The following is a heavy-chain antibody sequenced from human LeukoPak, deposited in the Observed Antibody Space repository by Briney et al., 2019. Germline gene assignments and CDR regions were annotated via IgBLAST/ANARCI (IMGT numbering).Heavy chain of an antibody. CDR2: ISLDGNNE. Sequence: GGSLRLSRAASGFTFRNYYMHWVRQAPGKGLEWVAVISLDGNNEYYADSVKGRFSLSRDNSMNTLYLQLNSLRTEDTAMYYCARDLSGHWTYDYWGQGTLVTVSS. D-gene: IGHD1-1*01. CDR1: GFTFRNYY. CDR3: ARDLSGHWTYDY. J-gene: IGHJ4*01. V-gene: IGHV3-30-3*01.